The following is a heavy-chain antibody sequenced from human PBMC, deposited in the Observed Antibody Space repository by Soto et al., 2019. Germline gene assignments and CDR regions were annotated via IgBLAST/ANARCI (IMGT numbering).Heavy chain of an antibody. CDR3: ARDLYTAMAPLVDY. Sequence: PGGSLRLSCAASGFTFSSYSMNWVRQAPGKGLEWVSYISSSSSTIYYADSVKGRFTISRDNAKNSLYLQMNSLRAEDTAVYYCARDLYTAMAPLVDYWGQGTLVTVSS. CDR2: ISSSSSTI. CDR1: GFTFSSYS. D-gene: IGHD5-18*01. J-gene: IGHJ4*02. V-gene: IGHV3-48*01.